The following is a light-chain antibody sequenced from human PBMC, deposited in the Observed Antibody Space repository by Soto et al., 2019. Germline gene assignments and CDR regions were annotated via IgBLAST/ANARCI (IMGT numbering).Light chain of an antibody. CDR1: SSDVGGYNY. Sequence: QSALTQPASVSGSPGQSITISCTGTSSDVGGYNYVSWYQQHPARAPKLMIYDVSDRPSGVSNRFSGSKSGNTASLTISGLQAEDEADYYCSSYTSSSTLMVFVGGTKLTVL. CDR2: DVS. V-gene: IGLV2-14*01. J-gene: IGLJ2*01. CDR3: SSYTSSSTLMV.